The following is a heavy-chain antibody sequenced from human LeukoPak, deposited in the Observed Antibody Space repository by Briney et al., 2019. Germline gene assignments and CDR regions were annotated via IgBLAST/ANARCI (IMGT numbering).Heavy chain of an antibody. CDR3: ARNAWEQGAYYYYYMDV. Sequence: GGSLRLSCAASGFTFSSYGMSWVRQAPGKGLKWVSAISGSGGSTYYADSVKGRFTTSRDNAKNTLFLQMNSLRAEDTAVYYCARNAWEQGAYYYYYMDVWGKGTTVTVSS. J-gene: IGHJ6*03. CDR1: GFTFSSYG. V-gene: IGHV3-23*01. D-gene: IGHD1-26*01. CDR2: ISGSGGST.